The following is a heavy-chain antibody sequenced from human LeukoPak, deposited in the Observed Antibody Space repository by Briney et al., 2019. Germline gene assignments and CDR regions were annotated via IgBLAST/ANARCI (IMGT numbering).Heavy chain of an antibody. V-gene: IGHV3-66*02. J-gene: IGHJ6*03. Sequence: PGGSLRLSCVASGFTVSRNVVSWVRQAPGKGLEWVSLIYSDDREFYADSVKGRFTISRNNSKNTLFLQMSSLKPEDTAIYYCARDLAGFQEPRYYYYMDVWGKGTTVTVSS. CDR2: IYSDDRE. CDR1: GFTVSRNV. CDR3: ARDLAGFQEPRYYYYMDV. D-gene: IGHD1-14*01.